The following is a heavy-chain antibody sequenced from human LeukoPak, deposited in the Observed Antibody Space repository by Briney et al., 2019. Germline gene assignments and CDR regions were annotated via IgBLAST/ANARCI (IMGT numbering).Heavy chain of an antibody. CDR1: GYTFTSYG. D-gene: IGHD2-2*03. Sequence: ASVKVSCKASGYTFTSYGISWVRQAPGQGLEWMGWISAYNGNTNYAQKLQGRVTMTTDTSTSTAYMELSSLRSEDTAVYYCATEGPQIGSFDYWGQGTLVTVSS. J-gene: IGHJ4*02. CDR3: ATEGPQIGSFDY. V-gene: IGHV1-18*04. CDR2: ISAYNGNT.